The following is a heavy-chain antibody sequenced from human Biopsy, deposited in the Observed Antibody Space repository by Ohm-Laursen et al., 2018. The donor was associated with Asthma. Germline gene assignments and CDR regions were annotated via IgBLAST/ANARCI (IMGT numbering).Heavy chain of an antibody. V-gene: IGHV2-70*04. CDR2: IDWEEDK. CDR1: GLSLSSSGAN. J-gene: IGHJ4*02. CDR3: TRHNDY. Sequence: TQTLTLTCSFSGLSLSSSGANVNWIRQPPGKALEWPARIDWEEDKFYSTSLRTRLTISKGSSEDQVVLTMTNMGPVDTATYYCTRHNDYWGPGILVTVSS. D-gene: IGHD1-14*01.